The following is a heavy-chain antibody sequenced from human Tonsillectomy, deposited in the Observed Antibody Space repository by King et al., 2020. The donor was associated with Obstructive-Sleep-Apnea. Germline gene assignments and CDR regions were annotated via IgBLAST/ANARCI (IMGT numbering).Heavy chain of an antibody. V-gene: IGHV1-2*02. J-gene: IGHJ4*02. CDR2: INPDTGDT. Sequence: LVQSGAEVKKPGASVKVSCKASGYTFTGYYMHWVRQAPGQGLEWMGCINPDTGDTNFAQNFQGRVTMTRDTSISTAYMGLSRLRSDDTAVYYCARNSGYDYYFDYWGQGTLATVSS. CDR1: GYTFTGYY. CDR3: ARNSGYDYYFDY. D-gene: IGHD5-12*01.